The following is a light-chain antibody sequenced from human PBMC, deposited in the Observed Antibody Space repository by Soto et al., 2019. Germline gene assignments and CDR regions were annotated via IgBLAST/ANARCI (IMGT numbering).Light chain of an antibody. J-gene: IGKJ2*01. CDR3: QQTSYFPYT. CDR1: QAISTW. Sequence: DIQLTQSPSSVSASVGDSVTLTCRASQAISTWLAWYQQRPGKAPQLLIFGASSLQSGVPSRLSGRGSGTDFTLTIRSLQPEDFATYYCQQTSYFPYTFGQGTKLDIK. CDR2: GAS. V-gene: IGKV1-12*01.